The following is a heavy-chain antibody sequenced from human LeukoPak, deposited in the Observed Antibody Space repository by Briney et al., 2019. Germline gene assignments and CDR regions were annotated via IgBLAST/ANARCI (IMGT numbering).Heavy chain of an antibody. V-gene: IGHV1-69*13. J-gene: IGHJ6*02. D-gene: IGHD6-6*01. CDR3: ARLPLRSIAVGYYGMDV. CDR1: GGTFSSCA. Sequence: WASVKVSCKASGGTFSSCAISWVRQAPGQGLEWMGGIISIFGTANYAQKFQGRVTITADESTSTAYMELSSLRSEDTAVYYCARLPLRSIAVGYYGMDVWGQGTTVTVSS. CDR2: IISIFGTA.